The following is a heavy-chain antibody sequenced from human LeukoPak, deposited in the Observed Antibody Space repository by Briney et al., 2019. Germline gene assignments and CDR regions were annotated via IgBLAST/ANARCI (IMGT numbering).Heavy chain of an antibody. V-gene: IGHV4-4*07. CDR1: GGSISSYY. D-gene: IGHD6-13*01. CDR3: ASLYSSPYYYYMDV. J-gene: IGHJ6*03. CDR2: IYTSGST. Sequence: SETLSLTCTVSGGSISSYYWSWIRQPAGKGLEWIGRIYTSGSTNYNPSLKSRVTISVDTSKNQFSLKLSSVTAADTAVYYCASLYSSPYYYYMDVWGKGTTVTVSS.